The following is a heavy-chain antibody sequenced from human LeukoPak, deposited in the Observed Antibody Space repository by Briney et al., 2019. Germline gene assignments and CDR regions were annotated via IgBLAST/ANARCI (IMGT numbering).Heavy chain of an antibody. CDR3: AKGYCSGGSCYLIDN. Sequence: PGGSLRLSCAASGFTFSSYAMHWVRQAPGKGLEWVAVISYDGSNKYYADSVKGRFTISRDNSKNTLYLQMNSLRAEDTAVYYCAKGYCSGGSCYLIDNWGQGTLVTVSS. D-gene: IGHD2-15*01. V-gene: IGHV3-30*04. J-gene: IGHJ4*02. CDR1: GFTFSSYA. CDR2: ISYDGSNK.